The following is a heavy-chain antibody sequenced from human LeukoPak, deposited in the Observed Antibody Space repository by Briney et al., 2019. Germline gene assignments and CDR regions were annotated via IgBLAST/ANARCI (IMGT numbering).Heavy chain of an antibody. Sequence: GGSLRLSCAASGFTFSSYSMNWVRQAPGKGLEWVSYISSSSSTIYYADSVKGRFTISRDNAKNSLYLQMNRLRAEDTAVYYCARVIVVVPAAPLGIDYWGQGTLVTVSS. CDR3: ARVIVVVPAAPLGIDY. CDR2: ISSSSSTI. CDR1: GFTFSSYS. J-gene: IGHJ4*02. V-gene: IGHV3-48*04. D-gene: IGHD2-2*01.